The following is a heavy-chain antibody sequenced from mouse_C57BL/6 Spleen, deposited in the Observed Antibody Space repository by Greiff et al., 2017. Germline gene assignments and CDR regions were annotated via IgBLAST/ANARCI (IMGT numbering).Heavy chain of an antibody. Sequence: QVQLQQSGAELMKPGASVKLSCKATGYTFTGYWIEWVKQRPGHGLEWIGEILPGSGSTNYNEKFKGKATFTADKSSNTAYMQLNSLTTEDSAIDYCARTSYCGSSPWFAYWGQGTLVTVSA. V-gene: IGHV1-9*01. CDR1: GYTFTGYW. CDR2: ILPGSGST. J-gene: IGHJ3*01. CDR3: ARTSYCGSSPWFAY. D-gene: IGHD1-1*01.